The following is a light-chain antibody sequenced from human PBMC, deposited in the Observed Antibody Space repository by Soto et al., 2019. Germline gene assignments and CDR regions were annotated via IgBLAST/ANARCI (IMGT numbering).Light chain of an antibody. CDR2: EGS. Sequence: QSALTKPASVSGSPGQSITISCTGSSSDVGSYNLVSWYQQHPGKGPKLIIYEGSKRPSGVSNRFSGSKSGNTASLTISGLQAEDEADYYCCSYAGSSTWVFGGGTKLTVL. J-gene: IGLJ2*01. CDR3: CSYAGSSTWV. V-gene: IGLV2-23*01. CDR1: SSDVGSYNL.